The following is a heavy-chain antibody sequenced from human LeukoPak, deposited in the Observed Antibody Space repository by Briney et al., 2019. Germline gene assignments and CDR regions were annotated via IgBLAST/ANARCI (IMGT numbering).Heavy chain of an antibody. CDR3: ARTLGYCSGGSCYSAFDY. D-gene: IGHD2-15*01. J-gene: IGHJ4*02. CDR2: IYHSGST. V-gene: IGHV4-30-2*01. Sequence: SQPLSLTCAVSGGSISSGGYSWSWIRQPPGKGLEWIGYIYHSGSTYYNPSLKSRVTISVDRSKNQFSLKLSSVTAADTAVYYCARTLGYCSGGSCYSAFDYWGQGTLVTVSS. CDR1: GGSISSGGYS.